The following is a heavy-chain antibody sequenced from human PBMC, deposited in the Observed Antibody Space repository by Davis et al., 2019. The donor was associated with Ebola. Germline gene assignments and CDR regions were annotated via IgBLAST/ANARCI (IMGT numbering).Heavy chain of an antibody. Sequence: ASVKVSCKASGGTFSSYSISWVRQAPGQGLEWMGGIIPNTGGTDYAQDFQGWVTMTRDTSSSTAYMELNRLRSDDSAMYYCAREAADHRGIDFWGQGTMVTVSS. D-gene: IGHD3-16*01. CDR1: GGTFSSYS. V-gene: IGHV1-2*04. CDR2: IIPNTGGT. J-gene: IGHJ4*02. CDR3: AREAADHRGIDF.